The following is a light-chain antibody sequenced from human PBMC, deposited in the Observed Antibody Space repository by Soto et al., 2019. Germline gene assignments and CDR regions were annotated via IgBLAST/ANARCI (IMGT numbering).Light chain of an antibody. J-gene: IGLJ2*01. CDR3: SSYAAYSTV. CDR1: TSDVKL. CDR2: EGS. V-gene: IGLV2-23*01. Sequence: QSVLTQPASMSGSPGQSITISCTGTTSDVKLVSWYQQHPGKVPKLMIYEGSRRPSGVSNRFSASKSGNTASLTISGLQAEDEADYYCSSYAAYSTVFGGGTKLTVL.